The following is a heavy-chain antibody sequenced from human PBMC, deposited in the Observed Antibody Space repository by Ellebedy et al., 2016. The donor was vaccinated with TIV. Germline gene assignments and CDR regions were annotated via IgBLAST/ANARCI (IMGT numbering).Heavy chain of an antibody. V-gene: IGHV3-74*01. CDR1: GFTFSSYA. CDR2: INSDGSST. D-gene: IGHD3-10*01. CDR3: AREGLGYGYHYYGMDV. J-gene: IGHJ6*02. Sequence: GESLKISCAASGFTFSSYAMSWVRQAPGKGLVWVSRINSDGSSTSYADSVKGRFTISRDNAKNTLYLQMNSLRAEDTAVYYCAREGLGYGYHYYGMDVWGQGTTVTVSS.